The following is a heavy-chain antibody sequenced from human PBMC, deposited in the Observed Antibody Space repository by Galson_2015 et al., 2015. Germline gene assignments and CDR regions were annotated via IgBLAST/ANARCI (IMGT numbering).Heavy chain of an antibody. CDR3: ARDGTLVRGRIYYYYGMDV. Sequence: SLRLSCAASGFTFSTYAMHWVRLAPGKGLEWVAVISSDGSNPSYADSVKGRFTISRDNSKNTLFLQMNSLRAEDTAVYFCARDGTLVRGRIYYYYGMDVWGQGTTVTVSS. J-gene: IGHJ6*02. V-gene: IGHV3-30-3*01. CDR2: ISSDGSNP. D-gene: IGHD3-10*01. CDR1: GFTFSTYA.